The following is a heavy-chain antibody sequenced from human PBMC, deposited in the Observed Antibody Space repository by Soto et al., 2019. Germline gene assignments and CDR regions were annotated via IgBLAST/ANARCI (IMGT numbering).Heavy chain of an antibody. CDR1: GGSFSGYY. D-gene: IGHD6-13*01. V-gene: IGHV4-34*01. CDR2: INHSGST. CDR3: ARLSRYSSSHYYYYGMDV. J-gene: IGHJ6*02. Sequence: PSETLSLTCAVYGGSFSGYYWSWIRQPPGKGLEWIGEINHSGSTNYNPSLKSRVTISVDTSKNQFSLKLSSVTAADTAVYYCARLSRYSSSHYYYYGMDVWGQGTTVTVSS.